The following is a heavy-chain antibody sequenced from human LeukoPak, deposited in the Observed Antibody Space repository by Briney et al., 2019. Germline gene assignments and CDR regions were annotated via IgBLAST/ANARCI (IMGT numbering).Heavy chain of an antibody. J-gene: IGHJ6*04. CDR2: IRYDGSKK. Sequence: GGSLRLPCAASGFTFSGYGMHWVRQAPGKGLEWVAFIRYDGSKKYYADSVKGRFTISRDNAKNSLYLQMNSLRAEDTAVYYCAELGITMIGGVWGKGTTVTISS. CDR1: GFTFSGYG. D-gene: IGHD3-10*02. V-gene: IGHV3-30*02. CDR3: AELGITMIGGV.